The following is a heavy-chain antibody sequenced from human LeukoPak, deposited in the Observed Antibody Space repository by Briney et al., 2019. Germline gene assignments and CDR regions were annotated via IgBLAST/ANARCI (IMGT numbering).Heavy chain of an antibody. Sequence: GGSLRLSCAASGFTFSSYEMNWVRQAPGKGLEWVSYISSSGSTIYYADSVKGRFTISRDNAKNSLYLQMNSLRAEDTAVYYCARGQYYDFWSGYHQHAFDIWGQGTMVTVSS. V-gene: IGHV3-48*03. CDR3: ARGQYYDFWSGYHQHAFDI. D-gene: IGHD3-3*01. CDR2: ISSSGSTI. J-gene: IGHJ3*02. CDR1: GFTFSSYE.